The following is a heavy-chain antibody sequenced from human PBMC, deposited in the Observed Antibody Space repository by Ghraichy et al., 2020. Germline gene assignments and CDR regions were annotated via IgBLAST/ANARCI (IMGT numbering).Heavy chain of an antibody. CDR1: GYTFTSYY. D-gene: IGHD6-13*01. Sequence: ASVKVSCKASGYTFTSYYMHWVRQAPGQGLEWMGMIKPSGGSTSYAQRFQGRVTMTRDTSTSTVYMELSSLRSEDTAVYYCARSKIYSSSWFSYYYYGMDVWGQGTTVTVSS. V-gene: IGHV1-46*01. CDR2: IKPSGGST. J-gene: IGHJ6*02. CDR3: ARSKIYSSSWFSYYYYGMDV.